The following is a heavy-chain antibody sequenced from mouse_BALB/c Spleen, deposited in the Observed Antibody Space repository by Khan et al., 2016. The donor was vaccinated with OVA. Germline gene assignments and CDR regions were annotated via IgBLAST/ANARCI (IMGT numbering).Heavy chain of an antibody. CDR2: ISPNSDGS. CDR1: GYTFTSYV. V-gene: IGHV1S136*01. Sequence: VQLQQSGPELVKPGASVKMSCKASGYTFTSYVMHWVKQKPGQGLEWIGYISPNSDGSKYTEKFRGKATLTSDKSSSTAYMELSSLTSEDSAVYDDLRSLYYYGSADEGFAYWGQGTLVTVSA. D-gene: IGHD1-1*01. J-gene: IGHJ3*01. CDR3: LRSLYYYGSADEGFAY.